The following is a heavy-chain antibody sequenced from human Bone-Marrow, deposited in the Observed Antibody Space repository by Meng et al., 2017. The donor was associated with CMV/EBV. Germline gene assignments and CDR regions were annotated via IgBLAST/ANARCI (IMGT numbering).Heavy chain of an antibody. V-gene: IGHV3-11*01. CDR3: ARGYYGSGSYLPDY. D-gene: IGHD3-10*01. CDR2: IISSGNTI. J-gene: IGHJ4*02. Sequence: ASGFNFRDYSMSWIRPATQQGLVWFSYIISSGNTISYADSVKDRLTISRDNAKNSLYLQMNSLRAEDTAVYYCARGYYGSGSYLPDYWGQGTLVTVSS. CDR1: GFNFRDYS.